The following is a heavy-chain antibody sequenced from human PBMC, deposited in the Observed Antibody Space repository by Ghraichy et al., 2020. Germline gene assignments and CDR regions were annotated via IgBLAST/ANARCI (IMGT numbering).Heavy chain of an antibody. V-gene: IGHV3-21*01. CDR2: ISSSSSYI. J-gene: IGHJ4*02. CDR3: ARDHYSTDIPAYRPFDY. Sequence: GGSLRLSCAASGFTFSSYSMNWVRQAPGKGLEWVSSISSSSSYIYYSDSVKGRFTISRDNAKNSLYLQMNSLRAEDTAVYYCARDHYSTDIPAYRPFDYLGQGSLVTVSS. D-gene: IGHD2-2*02. CDR1: GFTFSSYS.